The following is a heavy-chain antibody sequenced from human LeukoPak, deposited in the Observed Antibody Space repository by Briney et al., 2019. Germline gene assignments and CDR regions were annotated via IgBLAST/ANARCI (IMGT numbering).Heavy chain of an antibody. V-gene: IGHV4-59*01. Sequence: SETLSLTCTVSGGSISGYYWSWIRQPPGKGLEWIGYIYYSGSTIYNPSLKSRVTISVDTSKNQFSLKPSSVTAADTAVYYCARVAIAAAGTNYYGMDVWGQGTTVTVSS. CDR3: ARVAIAAAGTNYYGMDV. CDR2: IYYSGST. J-gene: IGHJ6*02. D-gene: IGHD6-13*01. CDR1: GGSISGYY.